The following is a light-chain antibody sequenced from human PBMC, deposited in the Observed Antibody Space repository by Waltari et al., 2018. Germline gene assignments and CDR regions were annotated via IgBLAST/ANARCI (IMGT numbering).Light chain of an antibody. Sequence: DIPMTKSPSSLSASVVDTVTSTFRASQGIGNSVDWFQQKPGKAPKSLIYDASTLHSGVPSRFSGSGSGTDFTLTITSLQPEDFATYYCLQYNSYPRTFGQGTKVESK. CDR3: LQYNSYPRT. CDR2: DAS. J-gene: IGKJ1*01. V-gene: IGKV1-16*01. CDR1: QGIGNS.